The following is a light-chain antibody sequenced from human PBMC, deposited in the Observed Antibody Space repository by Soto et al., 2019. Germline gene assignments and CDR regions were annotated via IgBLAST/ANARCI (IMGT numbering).Light chain of an antibody. Sequence: VMTQSPATLSVSPGERATLSCRASQSVTSNLAWYQQKPGQVPRLLIYGASTRATGISARFSGSGSGTEFTLTISSLQSEDFAVYYCQQYRTFGQGTKVEMK. CDR2: GAS. CDR3: QQYRT. CDR1: QSVTSN. J-gene: IGKJ1*01. V-gene: IGKV3-15*01.